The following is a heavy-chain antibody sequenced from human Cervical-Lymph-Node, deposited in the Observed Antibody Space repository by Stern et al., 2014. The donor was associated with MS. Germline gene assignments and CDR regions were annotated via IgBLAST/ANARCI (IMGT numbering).Heavy chain of an antibody. Sequence: QVQLVQSGAEVKKPGASVKVSCKASGYTFISYYMHWVRQAPGQGLEWMGIINPSGGSTGYAQKFQGRVTMTRDTSTSTVYMELSNLKSEDTAVYYCATYSSSLYPPWFWGQGTLVTVSS. J-gene: IGHJ4*02. CDR2: INPSGGST. D-gene: IGHD6-13*01. CDR1: GYTFISYY. CDR3: ATYSSSLYPPWF. V-gene: IGHV1-46*01.